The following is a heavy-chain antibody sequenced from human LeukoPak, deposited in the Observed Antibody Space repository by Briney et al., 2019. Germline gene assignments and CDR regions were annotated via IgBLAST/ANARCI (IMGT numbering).Heavy chain of an antibody. Sequence: ASVKVPCKASGYTFTRHDINWLRQAPGQGLEWMGWMNPNSGETGYVQSFQGRIFMTRDTSISTAYMELRSLGSEDTALYYCASTGYHSRWRFDPWGQGTLVTVSS. J-gene: IGHJ5*02. CDR1: GYTFTRHD. D-gene: IGHD3-9*01. CDR2: MNPNSGET. V-gene: IGHV1-8*01. CDR3: ASTGYHSRWRFDP.